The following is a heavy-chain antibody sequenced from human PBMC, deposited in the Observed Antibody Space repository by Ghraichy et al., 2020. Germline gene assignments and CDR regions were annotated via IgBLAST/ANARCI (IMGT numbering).Heavy chain of an antibody. CDR2: LGIRGDT. CDR3: VREDVRPLDYFDL. Sequence: GGSLRLSCAGSGFTFSKYDMHWVRQTSGRHLEWVSVLGIRGDTYYADSVKGRFSISSENAKNSLYLQMNNLRAGDTGVYYCVREDVRPLDYFDLLGRGTLVTVS. J-gene: IGHJ2*01. CDR1: GFTFSKYD. V-gene: IGHV3-13*01.